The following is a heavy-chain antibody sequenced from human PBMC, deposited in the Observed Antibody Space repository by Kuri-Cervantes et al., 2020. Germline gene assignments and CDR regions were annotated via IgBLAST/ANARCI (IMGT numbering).Heavy chain of an antibody. CDR1: GLIFGDHY. J-gene: IGHJ5*02. V-gene: IGHV3-33*08. D-gene: IGHD6-19*01. Sequence: GESLKISCAASGLIFGDHYMDWVRQAPGKGLEWVAVIWYDGSNKYYADSVKGRFTISRDNSKNTLYLQMNSLRAEDTAVYYCARGTGIAVAGIIFSWGQGTLVTVSS. CDR2: IWYDGSNK. CDR3: ARGTGIAVAGIIFS.